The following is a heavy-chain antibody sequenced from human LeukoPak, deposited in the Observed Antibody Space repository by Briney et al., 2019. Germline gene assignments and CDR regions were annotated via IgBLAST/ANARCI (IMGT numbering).Heavy chain of an antibody. CDR1: GGSISSGGYF. Sequence: SETLSLTCTVSGGSISSGGYFWSWIRQHPGTGLEWIGYIYYSGNTYYNPSLKSRVTISVDTSKNQFSLKLSSVTAADTAVFYCAGIVPAAIHAFDIWGQGTMVTVSS. V-gene: IGHV4-31*03. CDR3: AGIVPAAIHAFDI. D-gene: IGHD2-2*02. J-gene: IGHJ3*02. CDR2: IYYSGNT.